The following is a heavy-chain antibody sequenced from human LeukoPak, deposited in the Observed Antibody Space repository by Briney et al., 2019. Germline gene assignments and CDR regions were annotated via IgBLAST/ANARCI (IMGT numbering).Heavy chain of an antibody. CDR1: GYTSSDFY. J-gene: IGHJ5*02. D-gene: IGHD1-1*01. CDR2: INPYSGAT. V-gene: IGHV1-2*02. Sequence: ASVKVSCQASGYTSSDFYCNWVRQTPGQGLEWMGWINPYSGATISAQNIQGRVTLTWDASIGTAYMELSRLRSDDTAVYYCATSTVTHTRDPWGQGTPVTVSS. CDR3: ATSTVTHTRDP.